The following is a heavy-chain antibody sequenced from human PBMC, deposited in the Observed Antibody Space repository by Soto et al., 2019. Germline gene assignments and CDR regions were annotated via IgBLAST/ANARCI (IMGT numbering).Heavy chain of an antibody. D-gene: IGHD1-26*01. Sequence: ASVKVSCKASGYTFTGHHIHWVRQAPEQGPEWMGEIGPESGATRYAQRFQGRVTMTRDMSITTVYMELNNLSPDDTAVYYCGRGRSGQIVVFYWGQGTPVTVSS. CDR2: IGPESGAT. CDR3: GRGRSGQIVVFY. J-gene: IGHJ4*02. V-gene: IGHV1-2*02. CDR1: GYTFTGHH.